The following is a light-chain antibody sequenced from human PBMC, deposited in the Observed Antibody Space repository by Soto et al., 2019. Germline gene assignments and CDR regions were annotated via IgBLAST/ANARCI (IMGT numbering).Light chain of an antibody. CDR2: AAS. V-gene: IGKV1-8*01. J-gene: IGKJ2*01. Sequence: AIRMTQSPSSFSASTGDRVTITCRASQGISSYLAWYQQKPGKAPKLLIYAASTLQSGVPSRFSGSGSGTDFTLSISCLQSESFATYYCQQYSSYSPTFGPNTQLEI. CDR3: QQYSSYSPT. CDR1: QGISSY.